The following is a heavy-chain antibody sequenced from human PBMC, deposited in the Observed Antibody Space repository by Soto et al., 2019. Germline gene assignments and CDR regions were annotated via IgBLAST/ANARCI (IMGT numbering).Heavy chain of an antibody. Sequence: GESLKISCKGSGHSFTSYWIAWVRQMPGQGLEWMGIIYPDDSDTRYSPSFQGQVTISGDKSINTAYLQWSSLKASDTAMYFCARLNYPIGGYGMDVWGQGTTVTVSS. D-gene: IGHD6-13*01. CDR2: IYPDDSDT. J-gene: IGHJ6*02. V-gene: IGHV5-51*01. CDR3: ARLNYPIGGYGMDV. CDR1: GHSFTSYW.